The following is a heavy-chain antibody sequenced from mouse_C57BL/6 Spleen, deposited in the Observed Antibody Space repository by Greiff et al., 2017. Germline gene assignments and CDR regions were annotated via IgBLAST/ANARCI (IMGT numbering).Heavy chain of an antibody. CDR1: GYTFTSYW. V-gene: IGHV1-59*01. D-gene: IGHD3-2*02. CDR2: IDPSASYT. Sequence: QVHVKQPGAELVRPGTSVKLSCKASGYTFTSYWMHWVKQRPGQGLEWIGVIDPSASYTNYNQKFKGKATLTVDTSSSTAYMQLSSLTSEDSAVYYCARERDSSGYVFAYWGQGTLVTVSA. J-gene: IGHJ3*01. CDR3: ARERDSSGYVFAY.